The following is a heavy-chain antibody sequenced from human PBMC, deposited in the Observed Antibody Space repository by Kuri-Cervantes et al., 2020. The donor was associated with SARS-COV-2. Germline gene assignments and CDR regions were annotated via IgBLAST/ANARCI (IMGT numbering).Heavy chain of an antibody. CDR1: GGSISSYY. V-gene: IGHV4-59*01. D-gene: IGHD6-13*01. J-gene: IGHJ4*02. CDR2: IYYSGST. CDR3: ARVDGYSSSLNFDY. Sequence: SETLSLTCTVSGGSISSYYWSWIRQPPGKGLEWIGYIYYSGSTNYNPSLKSRVTISVDTSKNQFSLKLSSVTAADTAVYYCARVDGYSSSLNFDYWGQGTLVTVSS.